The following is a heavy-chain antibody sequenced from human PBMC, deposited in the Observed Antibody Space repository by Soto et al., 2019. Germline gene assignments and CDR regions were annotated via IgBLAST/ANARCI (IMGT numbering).Heavy chain of an antibody. V-gene: IGHV1-3*01. D-gene: IGHD6-13*01. CDR3: AGDLTRIAANRREAFDI. CDR2: INAGNGNT. Sequence: QVQLVQSGAEVKKPGASVKVSCKASGYTFTSYAMHWVRQAPGQRLEWMGWINAGNGNTKYSQKFQGRVTITRDTTASTAYMELSSLRSEDTAVYYCAGDLTRIAANRREAFDIWGQGTMVTVSS. J-gene: IGHJ3*02. CDR1: GYTFTSYA.